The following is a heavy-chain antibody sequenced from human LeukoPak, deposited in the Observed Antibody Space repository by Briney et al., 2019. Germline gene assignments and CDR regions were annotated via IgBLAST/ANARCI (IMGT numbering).Heavy chain of an antibody. V-gene: IGHV4-59*08. CDR3: VRRDTGWNYLDH. D-gene: IGHD6-19*01. CDR2: IYYTGKN. J-gene: IGHJ4*02. Sequence: SETLSLTCAVSGGSINSHYWGWIRQPPGKGLQWIGDIYYTGKNNYNPSLKSRVTISLDTSKDHLSLNLTSVLAADTAIYYCVRRDTGWNYLDHGGQGILVTVSS. CDR1: GGSINSHY.